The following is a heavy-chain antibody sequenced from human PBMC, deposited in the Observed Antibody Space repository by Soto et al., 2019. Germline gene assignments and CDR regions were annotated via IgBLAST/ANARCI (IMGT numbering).Heavy chain of an antibody. V-gene: IGHV3-9*01. CDR2: ISWNSGSI. D-gene: IGHD6-6*01. CDR1: GFTFDDYA. J-gene: IGHJ4*02. CDR3: ARGVPLVPSATPEYSSSSFDY. Sequence: GGSLRLSCAASGFTFDDYAMHWVRQAPGKGLEWVSGISWNSGSIGYADSVKGRFTISRDNAKNSLYLQMNSLRAEDTALYYCARGVPLVPSATPEYSSSSFDYWGQGTLVTVSS.